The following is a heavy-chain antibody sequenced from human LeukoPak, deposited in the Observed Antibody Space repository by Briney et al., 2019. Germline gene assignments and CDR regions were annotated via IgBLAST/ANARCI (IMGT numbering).Heavy chain of an antibody. CDR2: ISGTGGDT. J-gene: IGHJ4*02. CDR3: ARRGGSSGWGDFDY. Sequence: GGSLRLSCAASGFTLSSYAMNWVRQAPGKGLEWVSTISGTGGDTVYAVSVRGRFTISRDNSKNTLYLQMDSLRAEDTARYYCARRGGSSGWGDFDYWGQATLVTVSS. CDR1: GFTLSSYA. D-gene: IGHD6-19*01. V-gene: IGHV3-23*01.